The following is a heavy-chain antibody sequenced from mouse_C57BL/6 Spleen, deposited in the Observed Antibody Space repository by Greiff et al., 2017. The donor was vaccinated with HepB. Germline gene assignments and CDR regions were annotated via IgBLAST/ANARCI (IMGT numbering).Heavy chain of an antibody. CDR1: GYTFTDYN. J-gene: IGHJ3*01. CDR2: INPNNGGT. D-gene: IGHD2-5*01. V-gene: IGHV1-18*01. CDR3: ATPRWYSNFFAY. Sequence: EVQLQQSGPELVKPGASVQIPCKASGYTFTDYNMDWVKQSHGKSLEWIGDINPNNGGTIYNQKFKGKATLTVDKSSSTAYMELRSLTSEDTAVYYCATPRWYSNFFAYWGQGTLVTVSA.